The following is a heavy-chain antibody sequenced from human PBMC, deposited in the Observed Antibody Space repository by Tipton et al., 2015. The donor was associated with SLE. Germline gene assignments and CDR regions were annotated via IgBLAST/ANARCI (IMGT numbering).Heavy chain of an antibody. CDR2: ISAYNGNT. V-gene: IGHV1-18*01. CDR1: GYTFTSYG. Sequence: QLVQSGPEVKKPGESLKISCKGSGYTFTSYGISWVRQAPGQGLEWMGWISAYNGNTNYAQKLQGRVTMTTDTSTSTAYMELRSLRSDDTAVYYCARDLNNYYDSSGYHWGQGTLVTVSS. D-gene: IGHD3-22*01. CDR3: ARDLNNYYDSSGYH. J-gene: IGHJ4*02.